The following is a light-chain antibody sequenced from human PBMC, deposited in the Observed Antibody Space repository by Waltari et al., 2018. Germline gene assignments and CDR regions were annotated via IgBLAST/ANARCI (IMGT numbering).Light chain of an antibody. CDR2: DKN. V-gene: IGLV3-19*01. CDR3: HSRDASGVGGS. Sequence: SSELTQDPAVSVAMGQTVRITCQGYSLRSYYARWYQQRPGQAPILVMYDKNNRPSGVPDRFSGSTSDNTASLTITGAQAEDEASYYCHSRDASGVGGSFGGGTKLTVL. J-gene: IGLJ2*01. CDR1: SLRSYY.